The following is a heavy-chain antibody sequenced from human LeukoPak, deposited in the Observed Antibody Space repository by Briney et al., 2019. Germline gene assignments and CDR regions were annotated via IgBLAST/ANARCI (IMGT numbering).Heavy chain of an antibody. V-gene: IGHV3-49*04. CDR1: GFTFGDYA. J-gene: IGHJ4*02. CDR2: IASETYGGTA. Sequence: GGSLRLSCTASGFTFGDYAMTWVRQAPGKGLEWVGFIASETYGGTAEYAASVKGRFTISRDDSKSIAYLQMNSLKTEDTAVYYCTQQTGYCSSTSCYPPGPDLDYWGQGTLVTVSS. CDR3: TQQTGYCSSTSCYPPGPDLDY. D-gene: IGHD2-2*01.